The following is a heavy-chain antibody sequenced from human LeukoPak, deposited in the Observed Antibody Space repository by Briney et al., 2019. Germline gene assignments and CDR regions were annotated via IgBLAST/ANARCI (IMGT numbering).Heavy chain of an antibody. V-gene: IGHV3-23*01. CDR1: GFTISSYA. CDR3: AKARLRFLEWLLPDY. CDR2: ISGSGGST. D-gene: IGHD3-3*01. Sequence: GGSLRLSYAASGFTISSYAMSWVRQAPGKGLEWVSAISGSGGSTYYADSVKGRFTISRDNSKNTLYLQMNSLRAEDTAVYYCAKARLRFLEWLLPDYWGQGTLVTVSS. J-gene: IGHJ4*02.